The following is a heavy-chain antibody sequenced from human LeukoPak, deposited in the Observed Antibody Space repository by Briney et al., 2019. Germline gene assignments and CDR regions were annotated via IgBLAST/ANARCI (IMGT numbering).Heavy chain of an antibody. CDR3: AYSPRIIESYP. J-gene: IGHJ5*02. D-gene: IGHD1-14*01. CDR2: ITADGGAT. Sequence: QPGGSLRLSCSASGFTFSNYNIHWVRQAPGKGLEYVSAITADGGATLYANSVKDRFTISRDNLKNTVALQMSSLRVEDMAVYYCAYSPRIIESYPWGQGTLV. V-gene: IGHV3-64D*08. CDR1: GFTFSNYN.